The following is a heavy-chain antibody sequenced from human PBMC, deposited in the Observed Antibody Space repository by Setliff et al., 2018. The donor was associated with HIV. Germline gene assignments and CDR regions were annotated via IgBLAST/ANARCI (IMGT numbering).Heavy chain of an antibody. J-gene: IGHJ5*02. CDR2: IGTAGDT. CDR3: APQSTLNWFDP. Sequence: GGSLRLSCAASGFTFSSYDMHWVRQATGKGLEWVSAIGTAGDTYYPGSVKGRFTISRENAKNSLYLQMNSLRAEDTAVYYCAPQSTLNWFDPWGQGTLVTVSS. V-gene: IGHV3-13*01. CDR1: GFTFSSYD.